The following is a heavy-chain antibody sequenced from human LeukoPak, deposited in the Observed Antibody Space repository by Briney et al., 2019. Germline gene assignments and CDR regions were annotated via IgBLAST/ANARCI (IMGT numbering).Heavy chain of an antibody. J-gene: IGHJ3*01. D-gene: IGHD4-17*01. V-gene: IGHV1-18*01. CDR3: ARERPTDNAFDV. CDR1: DYTFTNYG. CDR2: ISAHCGNT. Sequence: ASVTVSCKASDYTFTNYGISWVRQAPGQGLEWMGWISAHCGNTNYAQTLQRRVTMTTDTSTSTVYMELRSLRSDDTAVYYCARERPTDNAFDVWGQGTMVTVSS.